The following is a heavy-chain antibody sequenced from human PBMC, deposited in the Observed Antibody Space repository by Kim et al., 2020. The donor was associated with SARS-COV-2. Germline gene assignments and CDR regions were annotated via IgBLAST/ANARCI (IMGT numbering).Heavy chain of an antibody. CDR3: ATTGAFGETNWFDP. CDR1: GYTLTELS. Sequence: ASVKVSCKVSGYTLTELSMHWVRQAPGKGLEWMGGFDPDDGETIYAQKFQGRVTMTEDTSTDTAYMELSSLRSEDTAVYYCATTGAFGETNWFDPWGQGTLVTVSS. J-gene: IGHJ5*02. V-gene: IGHV1-24*01. D-gene: IGHD3-10*01. CDR2: FDPDDGET.